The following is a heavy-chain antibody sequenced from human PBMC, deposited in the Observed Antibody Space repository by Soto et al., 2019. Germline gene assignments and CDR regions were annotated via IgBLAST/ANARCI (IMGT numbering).Heavy chain of an antibody. J-gene: IGHJ3*01. V-gene: IGHV3-48*01. CDR1: GFTFSNYG. D-gene: IGHD6-13*01. CDR2: ISPSSSTI. Sequence: HPGGSLRLSCAASGFTFSNYGMNWVRKAPGKGLEWVSYISPSSSTIYYADSVKGRFTISRENAMNSLYLQMNSLRAEDTAIYYCARAYSSSSGKNAFDFWGQGTMVTVSS. CDR3: ARAYSSSSGKNAFDF.